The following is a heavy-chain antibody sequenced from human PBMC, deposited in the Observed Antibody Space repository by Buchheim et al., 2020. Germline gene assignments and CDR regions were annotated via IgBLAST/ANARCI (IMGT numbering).Heavy chain of an antibody. D-gene: IGHD2-15*01. V-gene: IGHV2-5*02. Sequence: QITLKESGPTLVKPTQTLTLTCTFSGFSLSTSGVGVGWVRQPPGKALEWLALIYWDDDKRYSPSLKSRLTITKDTSKNQVVLTMTNMDPVDTATYYCAHSDLGYCSGGSCFGFDYWGQGTL. CDR2: IYWDDDK. J-gene: IGHJ4*02. CDR3: AHSDLGYCSGGSCFGFDY. CDR1: GFSLSTSGVG.